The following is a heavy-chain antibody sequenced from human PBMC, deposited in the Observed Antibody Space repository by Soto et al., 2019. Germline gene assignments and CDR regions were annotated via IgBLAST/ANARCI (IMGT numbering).Heavy chain of an antibody. D-gene: IGHD6-6*01. CDR1: GFPFSAYG. CDR3: AKGTRPGDF. V-gene: IGHV3-30*18. J-gene: IGHJ4*02. Sequence: QVQVVESGGGVVQPGMSLRLSCAASGFPFSAYGMHWVRQAPGKGLEWVAVTSYDESTKYYVDSVKGRFTISRDNSKNTLYLQMNSLRPEDTAVYYCAKGTRPGDFWGQGTPVTVSS. CDR2: TSYDESTK.